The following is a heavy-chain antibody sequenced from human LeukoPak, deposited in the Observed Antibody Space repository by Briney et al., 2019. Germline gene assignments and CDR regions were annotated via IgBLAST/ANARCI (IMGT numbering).Heavy chain of an antibody. D-gene: IGHD2-2*01. CDR2: INPNSGGT. V-gene: IGHV1-2*02. J-gene: IGHJ3*02. CDR1: GYTFTGYY. Sequence: ASVKVSCKASGYTFTGYYMHWVRQAPGRGLEWMGWINPNSGGTNYAQKFQGRVTMTRDTSISTAYMELSRLRSDDTAVYYCASLDIVVVPARYDAFDIWGQGTMVTVSS. CDR3: ASLDIVVVPARYDAFDI.